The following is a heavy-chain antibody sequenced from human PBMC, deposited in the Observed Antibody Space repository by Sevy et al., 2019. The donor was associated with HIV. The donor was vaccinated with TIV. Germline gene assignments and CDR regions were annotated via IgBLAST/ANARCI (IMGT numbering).Heavy chain of an antibody. CDR1: GFTFNRYW. D-gene: IGHD2-21*01. CDR3: ARIDDGDFGGVVRV. CDR2: IKQDESEK. V-gene: IGHV3-7*03. J-gene: IGHJ3*01. Sequence: GGSLRLSCAASGFTFNRYWMSWVRQAPGKGLEWVANIKQDESEKHYADSVKGGFNISRDYTKHSLFVQLDTVRDEDSGIYYCARIDDGDFGGVVRVWGQGTMVTVSS.